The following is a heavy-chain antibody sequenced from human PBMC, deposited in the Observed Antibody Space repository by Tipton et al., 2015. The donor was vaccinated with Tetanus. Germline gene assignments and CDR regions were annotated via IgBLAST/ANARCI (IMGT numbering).Heavy chain of an antibody. CDR2: LNPKSGSA. CDR3: ASGSSIRHGLDV. J-gene: IGHJ6*02. V-gene: IGHV1-8*02. D-gene: IGHD2-2*01. CDR1: GYTFTSYG. Sequence: QLVQSGAEVKKPGASVKVSCKASGYTFTSYGLNWVRKAAGRGFEWMGWLNPKSGSAAYAPRFQGRVTMTTNTSITAAFMEVASLTYEDTAVYSCASGSSIRHGLDVWGHGTSVTVSS.